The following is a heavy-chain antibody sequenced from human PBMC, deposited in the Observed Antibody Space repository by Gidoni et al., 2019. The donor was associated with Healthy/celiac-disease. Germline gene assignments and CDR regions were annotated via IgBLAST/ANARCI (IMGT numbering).Heavy chain of an antibody. CDR3: ARGGSPWAGRAVAGNYYYYYMDV. Sequence: QVQLQQWGAGLLKPSETLSLTCAVYGGSFSGYYWSWIRQPPGKGLEWIGEINHSGSTNYNPSLKSRVTISVDTSKNQFSLKLSSVTAADTAVYYCARGGSPWAGRAVAGNYYYYYMDVWGKGTTVTVSS. V-gene: IGHV4-34*01. D-gene: IGHD6-19*01. CDR2: INHSGST. J-gene: IGHJ6*03. CDR1: GGSFSGYY.